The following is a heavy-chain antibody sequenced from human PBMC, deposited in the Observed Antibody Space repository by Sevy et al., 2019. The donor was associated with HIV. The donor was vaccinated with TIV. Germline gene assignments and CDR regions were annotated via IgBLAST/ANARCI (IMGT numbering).Heavy chain of an antibody. Sequence: ASVKVSCKLSGYTLTQLSMHWVRQAPGKGLEWLGSFDPEDDETIYAQKFQGRVTMTEDTSTDTAYMELSRLRSEDTAGYYCATTKDYYESSGDPFDYWGQGTLVTVSS. CDR2: FDPEDDET. CDR3: ATTKDYYESSGDPFDY. J-gene: IGHJ4*02. CDR1: GYTLTQLS. D-gene: IGHD3-22*01. V-gene: IGHV1-24*01.